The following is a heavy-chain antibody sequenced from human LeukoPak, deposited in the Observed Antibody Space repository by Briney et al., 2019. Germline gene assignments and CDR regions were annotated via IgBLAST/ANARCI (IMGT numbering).Heavy chain of an antibody. J-gene: IGHJ5*01. D-gene: IGHD3-22*01. CDR1: GFTFSSYA. Sequence: PGGSLRLSCAASGFTFSSYAMSWVRQAPGKGLEWVSLISSSGGSTYYADSAKGRFTISRDNSKNTLYLQMNSLRVEDTALYYCAKGDSSSWYDSWGQGTLVTVSS. CDR3: AKGDSSSWYDS. CDR2: ISSSGGST. V-gene: IGHV3-23*01.